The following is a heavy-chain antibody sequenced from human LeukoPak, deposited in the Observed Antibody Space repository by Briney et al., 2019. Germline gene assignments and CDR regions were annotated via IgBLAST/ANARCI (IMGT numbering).Heavy chain of an antibody. D-gene: IGHD3-22*01. CDR3: AKRDSSGYYYFDY. J-gene: IGHJ4*02. Sequence: GGSLRLSCAASGFTFSSYAMSWVRQAPGKGLEWVSAISGSGGRTYYADSVKGRFTISRDNSKNTLYLQMNSLRAEDTAVYYCAKRDSSGYYYFDYWGQGTLVTVSS. CDR1: GFTFSSYA. CDR2: ISGSGGRT. V-gene: IGHV3-23*01.